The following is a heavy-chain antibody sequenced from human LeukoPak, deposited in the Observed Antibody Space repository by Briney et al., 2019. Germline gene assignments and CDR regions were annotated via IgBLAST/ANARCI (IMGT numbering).Heavy chain of an antibody. D-gene: IGHD6-13*01. V-gene: IGHV3-48*03. J-gene: IGHJ5*02. Sequence: GGSLRLSCAASGFAFSSYEMNWVRQAPGKGLKWVSYISSSGRTIYYADSVKGRFTISRDNAKNSLYLQMNSLRAEDTAVYYCARVGAGAELDPWGQGTLVTVSS. CDR1: GFAFSSYE. CDR3: ARVGAGAELDP. CDR2: ISSSGRTI.